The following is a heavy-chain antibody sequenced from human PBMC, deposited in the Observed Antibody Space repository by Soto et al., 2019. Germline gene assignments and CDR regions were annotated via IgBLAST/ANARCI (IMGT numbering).Heavy chain of an antibody. V-gene: IGHV4-30-4*01. CDR3: AKRRSSGYYYAVDY. J-gene: IGHJ4*02. CDR1: GGSINSGDYY. Sequence: SETLSLTCTVSGGSINSGDYYWSWVRQPPGKALEWVGYIYYSGSTIYNPSLESRVTLSIDTSENQFSLKLSSVTAEDTAVYYCAKRRSSGYYYAVDYWGQGTLVTVSS. CDR2: IYYSGST. D-gene: IGHD3-22*01.